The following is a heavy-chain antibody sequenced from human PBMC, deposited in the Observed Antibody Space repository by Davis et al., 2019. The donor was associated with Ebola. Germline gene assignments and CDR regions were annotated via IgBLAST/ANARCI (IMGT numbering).Heavy chain of an antibody. J-gene: IGHJ3*02. CDR1: GYTFTSHY. V-gene: IGHV1-46*01. CDR3: ARHDTMIVDAFGI. Sequence: ASVKDTCKASGYTFTSHYMHWVRQPPGQGLEWLGIINPRGGSTSYAQKFQGSVTRTSDTSTSTVQMELSSLGSEDTAVYYCARHDTMIVDAFGIWGQGTMVTVSS. D-gene: IGHD3-22*01. CDR2: INPRGGST.